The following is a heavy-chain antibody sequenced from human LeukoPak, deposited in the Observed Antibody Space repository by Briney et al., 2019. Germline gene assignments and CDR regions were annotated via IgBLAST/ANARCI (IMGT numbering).Heavy chain of an antibody. CDR1: GFTFSSYA. V-gene: IGHV3-23*01. Sequence: GGSLRLSCAASGFTFSSYAMSWVRQAPGKGLEWVSAISGSGGSTYYADSVKGRFTISRGNSKNTLYLQMNSLRAEDTAVYYCAKYCSSTSCQDYWGQGTLVTVSS. D-gene: IGHD2-2*01. J-gene: IGHJ4*02. CDR2: ISGSGGST. CDR3: AKYCSSTSCQDY.